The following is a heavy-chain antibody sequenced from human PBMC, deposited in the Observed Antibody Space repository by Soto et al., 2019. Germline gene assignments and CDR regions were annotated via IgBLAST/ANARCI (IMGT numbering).Heavy chain of an antibody. V-gene: IGHV4-61*01. CDR1: GGSVSSGNYY. CDR3: AGSMYYSDGSNYSPFDY. Sequence: PSETLSLTCTVSGGSVSSGNYYWSWIRQPPGKGLEWIGYFYYTGSTNYNPSLKSRVTISIDASKNQFSLRLSSVTAADTAVYYCAGSMYYSDGSNYSPFDYWGQGTLVTVSS. J-gene: IGHJ4*02. CDR2: FYYTGST. D-gene: IGHD3-22*01.